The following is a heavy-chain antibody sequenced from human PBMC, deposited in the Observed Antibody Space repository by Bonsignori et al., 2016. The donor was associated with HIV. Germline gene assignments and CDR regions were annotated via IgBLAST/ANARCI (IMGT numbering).Heavy chain of an antibody. Sequence: WIRQPPGKGLEWIGSIYYSGSTYYNPSLKSRVTISVDTSKNQFSLKLSSVTAADTAVYYCAREDVLLWFGEFQSAEYFQHWGQGTLVTVSS. D-gene: IGHD3-10*01. J-gene: IGHJ1*01. CDR2: IYYSGST. CDR3: AREDVLLWFGEFQSAEYFQH. V-gene: IGHV4-39*07.